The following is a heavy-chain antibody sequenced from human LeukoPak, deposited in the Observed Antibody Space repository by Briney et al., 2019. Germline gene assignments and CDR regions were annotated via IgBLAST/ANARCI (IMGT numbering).Heavy chain of an antibody. J-gene: IGHJ3*02. CDR3: ARNLDCGGDCFNDAFDI. D-gene: IGHD2-21*01. Sequence: SETLSLTRAVSGYSISSSNWWGWIRRPPGKGLEWIGYIYYSGSTYYNPSLKSRVTMSVDTSKNQFSLKLSSVTAVDTAVYYCARNLDCGGDCFNDAFDIWGRGTMVTVSS. CDR2: IYYSGST. CDR1: GYSISSSNW. V-gene: IGHV4-28*01.